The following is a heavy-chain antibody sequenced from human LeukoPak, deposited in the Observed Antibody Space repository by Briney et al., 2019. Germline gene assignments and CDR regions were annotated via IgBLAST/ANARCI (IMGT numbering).Heavy chain of an antibody. D-gene: IGHD3-22*01. CDR1: GFTFSSYG. Sequence: GGSLRLSCAASGFTFSSYGMHWVRQAPGKGLEWVAVIWYDGSNKYYADSVKGRFTISRDNSKNTLYLQMNSLRAEDTAVYYCAREATYYYDSSGYYPTKYVSSAFDIWGQGTMVTVSS. J-gene: IGHJ3*02. CDR3: AREATYYYDSSGYYPTKYVSSAFDI. V-gene: IGHV3-33*08. CDR2: IWYDGSNK.